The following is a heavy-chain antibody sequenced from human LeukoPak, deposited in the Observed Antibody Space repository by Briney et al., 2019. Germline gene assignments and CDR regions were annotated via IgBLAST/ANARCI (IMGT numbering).Heavy chain of an antibody. CDR2: VNGAGTTI. V-gene: IGHV3-74*01. J-gene: IGHJ4*02. Sequence: PGGPLRLSCATSGPTFRTTWMHWVRQAPGNGLMWVSRVNGAGTTIAYAASVKGRFTASRDYAKNTLFLQMNNLRTEDTALYFCATARNFRFEYWGQGSLVIVSA. CDR3: ATARNFRFEY. D-gene: IGHD1-7*01. CDR1: GPTFRTTW.